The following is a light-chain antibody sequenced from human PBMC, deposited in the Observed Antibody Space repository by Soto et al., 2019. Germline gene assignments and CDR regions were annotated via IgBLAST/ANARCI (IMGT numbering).Light chain of an antibody. J-gene: IGLJ1*01. CDR3: SSFTLSTYV. V-gene: IGLV2-14*01. CDR1: SRDVGGYNY. CDR2: DVT. Sequence: QSALTRPAAVSGSPGQSITVSCTGTSRDVGGYNYVSWYQHYPDKAPKLIIYDVTSRPSGVSDRFSGSKSGNTASLTISGLQPEDEAQYYCSSFTLSTYVFGSGTKVTVL.